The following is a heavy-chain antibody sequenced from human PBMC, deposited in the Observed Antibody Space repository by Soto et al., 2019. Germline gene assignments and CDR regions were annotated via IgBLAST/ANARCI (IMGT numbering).Heavy chain of an antibody. CDR1: GDTFTRFY. Sequence: ASVKVSCKASGDTFTRFYVHWVRQAPGRGLEWMGIINPGGDRISYAQKFQGRVTMTRDTSTTTVYMALSNLRSEDTAVYYCARAAYCSGGNCPWAGFDYWGQGTLVTVSS. CDR3: ARAAYCSGGNCPWAGFDY. D-gene: IGHD2-15*01. V-gene: IGHV1-46*03. CDR2: INPGGDRI. J-gene: IGHJ4*02.